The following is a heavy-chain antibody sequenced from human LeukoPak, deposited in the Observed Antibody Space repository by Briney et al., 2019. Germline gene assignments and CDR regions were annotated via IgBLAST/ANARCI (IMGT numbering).Heavy chain of an antibody. Sequence: ASVKVSCKASGYTFTSYGISWVRQAPGQGLEWMGCISGYNGNTNYAQKLQGRVTMTTDTSTSTAYMELRSLRSDDTAVYYCASPSTEGDYVDWGQGTLVTVSS. CDR1: GYTFTSYG. J-gene: IGHJ1*01. V-gene: IGHV1-18*01. D-gene: IGHD4-17*01. CDR2: ISGYNGNT. CDR3: ASPSTEGDYVD.